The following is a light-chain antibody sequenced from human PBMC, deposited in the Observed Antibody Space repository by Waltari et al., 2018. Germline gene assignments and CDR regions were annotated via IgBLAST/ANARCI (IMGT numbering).Light chain of an antibody. J-gene: IGKJ1*01. CDR3: QQSYSTAPET. V-gene: IGKV1-39*01. Sequence: DIQMTQSPSSLSASVGDRVTIPCRASQSISNYLNWYQQKPGKVPKLLIYAASTLHSGVPSRFSGGGSGTEFTLTISSLQVEDFATYYCQQSYSTAPETFGQGTRVDMK. CDR2: AAS. CDR1: QSISNY.